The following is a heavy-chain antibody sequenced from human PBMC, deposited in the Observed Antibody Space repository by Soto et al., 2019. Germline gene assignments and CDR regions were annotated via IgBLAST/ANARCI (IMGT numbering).Heavy chain of an antibody. CDR2: IYYSGST. Sequence: QVQLQESGPGLVKPSETLSLTCTVSGGSIRSYYWSWIRQPPGKGLEWIGYIYYSGSTNYNPPLKSRVTISVDTSKNQFSLKLTSVTAADTAVYYCARLPVDAFDIWGQGTMVTVSS. D-gene: IGHD4-4*01. V-gene: IGHV4-59*08. CDR1: GGSIRSYY. J-gene: IGHJ3*02. CDR3: ARLPVDAFDI.